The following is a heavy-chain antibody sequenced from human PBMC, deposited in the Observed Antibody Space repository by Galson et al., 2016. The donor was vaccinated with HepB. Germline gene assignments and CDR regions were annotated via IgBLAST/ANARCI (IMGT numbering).Heavy chain of an antibody. CDR2: IYYVGST. V-gene: IGHV4-39*01. CDR1: GDSVGSSDYY. Sequence: SETLSLTCTVSGDSVGSSDYYWGWVRQPPGKGLEWIGNIYYVGSTYFNPSLKSRVTIKVETSKNQLSLKVDSVTATDTAVYYCATGIVGATPFFQYWGQGSLVTVSS. D-gene: IGHD1-26*01. CDR3: ATGIVGATPFFQY. J-gene: IGHJ4*02.